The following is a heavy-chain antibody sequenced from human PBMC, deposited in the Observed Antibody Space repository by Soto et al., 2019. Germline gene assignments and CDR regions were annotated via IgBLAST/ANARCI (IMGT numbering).Heavy chain of an antibody. CDR2: IGTLSDT. J-gene: IGHJ5*02. V-gene: IGHV3-13*01. CDR3: ARGRSFSYDSTPPPMFDP. CDR1: GFAFSTFD. D-gene: IGHD3-10*01. Sequence: PVGSLRLSCAVSGFAFSTFDIHWVRQAPGKGLEWVSGIGTLSDTFYAASVQGRFTISRQNAKNSVYLQMNSLRAGDTAFFYCARGRSFSYDSTPPPMFDPWGQGTLVTAPQ.